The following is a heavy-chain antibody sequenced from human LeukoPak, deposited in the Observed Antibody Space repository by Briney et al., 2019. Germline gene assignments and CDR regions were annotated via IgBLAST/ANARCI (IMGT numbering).Heavy chain of an antibody. CDR2: IYTSGST. CDR1: GGSISSGGYS. V-gene: IGHV4-61*02. CDR3: ARGRLVWYYYYMDV. J-gene: IGHJ6*03. Sequence: SETLSLTCAVSGGSISSGGYSWSWIRQPAGQELEWIGRIYTSGSTNYNPSLKSRVTISVDTSKNEFSLKLSSVTAADTAVYYCARGRLVWYYYYMDVWGKGTTVIIS. D-gene: IGHD2-21*01.